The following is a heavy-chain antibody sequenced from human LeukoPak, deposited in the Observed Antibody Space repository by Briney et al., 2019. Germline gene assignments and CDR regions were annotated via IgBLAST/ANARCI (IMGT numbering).Heavy chain of an antibody. J-gene: IGHJ4*02. CDR1: GFSFSSHW. Sequence: GGSLRLSCAASGFSFSSHWMHWVRQTPGKGLVWVARINGDGTTSSHADSVKGRFTISRDNAKNSLYLQMNSLRAEDTAVYYCARDGSNYYDSSGYQNDYWGQGTLVTVSS. D-gene: IGHD3-22*01. CDR2: INGDGTTS. CDR3: ARDGSNYYDSSGYQNDY. V-gene: IGHV3-74*01.